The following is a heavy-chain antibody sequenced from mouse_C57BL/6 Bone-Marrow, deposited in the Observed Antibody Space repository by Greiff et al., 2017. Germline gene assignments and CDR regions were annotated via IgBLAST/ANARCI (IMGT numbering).Heavy chain of an antibody. Sequence: VQLQQSGAELVRPGASVKLSCTASGFNIKDDYMHWVKQRPEQGLEWIGWIDPENGDTEYATKFQGKATITADKSSNTAYLQLSSLTSEDTAVXNCTNCYDYEDYWGQGTTLTVSS. V-gene: IGHV14-4*01. D-gene: IGHD2-4*01. CDR2: IDPENGDT. CDR1: GFNIKDDY. CDR3: TNCYDYEDY. J-gene: IGHJ2*01.